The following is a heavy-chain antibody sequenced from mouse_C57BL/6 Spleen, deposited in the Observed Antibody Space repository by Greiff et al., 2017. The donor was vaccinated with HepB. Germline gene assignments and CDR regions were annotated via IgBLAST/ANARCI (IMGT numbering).Heavy chain of an antibody. CDR2: INPNYGTT. Sequence: KESGYSFTDYNMNWVKQSNGKSLEWIGVINPNYGTTSYNQKFKGKATLTVDQSSSTAYMQLNSLTSEDSAVYYCASYYYGSSYGYFDVWGTGTTVTVSS. D-gene: IGHD1-1*01. CDR1: GYSFTDYN. V-gene: IGHV1-39*01. CDR3: ASYYYGSSYGYFDV. J-gene: IGHJ1*03.